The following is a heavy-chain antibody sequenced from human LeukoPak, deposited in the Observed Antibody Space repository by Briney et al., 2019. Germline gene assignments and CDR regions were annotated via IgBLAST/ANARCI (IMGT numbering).Heavy chain of an antibody. CDR3: ARDLSSISTYYDFWSGYYSDY. Sequence: ASVKVSCKASGYTFTGYYMHWVRQAPGQGLEWMGWINPNSGGTNYAQKFQGRVTMTWDTSISTAYMELSRLRSDDTAVYYCARDLSSISTYYDFWSGYYSDYWGQGTLVTVSS. CDR2: INPNSGGT. V-gene: IGHV1-2*02. CDR1: GYTFTGYY. J-gene: IGHJ4*02. D-gene: IGHD3-3*01.